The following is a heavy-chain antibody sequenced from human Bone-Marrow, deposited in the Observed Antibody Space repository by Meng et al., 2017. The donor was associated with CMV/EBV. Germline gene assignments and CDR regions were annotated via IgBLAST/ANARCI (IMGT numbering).Heavy chain of an antibody. D-gene: IGHD3-22*01. J-gene: IGHJ4*02. CDR1: GFIFNTYG. Sequence: GESLKISCAASGFIFNTYGIHWVRQAPGKGLEWVAFIRYDGAAKYYPDSVKGRFTVSRDNSKNTLYLQMNSLRAEDTAVYYCAKGGHYYDSSGYYGPFDYWGQGTLVTVSS. CDR2: IRYDGAAK. V-gene: IGHV3-30*02. CDR3: AKGGHYYDSSGYYGPFDY.